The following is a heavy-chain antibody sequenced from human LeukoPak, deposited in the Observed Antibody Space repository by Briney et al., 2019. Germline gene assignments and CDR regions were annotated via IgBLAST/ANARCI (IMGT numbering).Heavy chain of an antibody. Sequence: PGGSLRLSCAASGFTVSNNYMSWVRRAPGKGLQWVSVVFAGGSTYYADSVKGRFTISRDNAKNSLYLQMNSLRAEDTAVYYCARDQGYEVGATWGYDAFDIWGQGTMVTVSS. CDR2: VFAGGST. J-gene: IGHJ3*02. V-gene: IGHV3-66*01. CDR1: GFTVSNNY. CDR3: ARDQGYEVGATWGYDAFDI. D-gene: IGHD1-26*01.